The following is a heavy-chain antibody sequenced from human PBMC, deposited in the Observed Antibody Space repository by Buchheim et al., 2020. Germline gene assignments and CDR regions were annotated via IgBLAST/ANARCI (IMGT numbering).Heavy chain of an antibody. Sequence: QVQLQESGPGLVKPSETLSLTCTVSGGSISSYYWNWIRQPPGKGLEWIGYIYYSGSTNYNPSLKSRVTISVDTSKNQFSLKLSSVTAADTAVYYCARGRAIFGVVKGWFDPWGQGTL. V-gene: IGHV4-59*01. CDR3: ARGRAIFGVVKGWFDP. CDR2: IYYSGST. CDR1: GGSISSYY. D-gene: IGHD3-3*01. J-gene: IGHJ5*02.